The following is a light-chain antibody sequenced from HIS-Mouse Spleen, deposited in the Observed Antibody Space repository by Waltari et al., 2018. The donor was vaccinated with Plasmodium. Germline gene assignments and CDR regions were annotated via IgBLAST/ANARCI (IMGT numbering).Light chain of an antibody. CDR3: QQSHT. CDR2: AAS. V-gene: IGKV1-39*01. Sequence: DIQMTQSPSSLSASVGDRVTITCRASQSISSYLNWYQQKPGKAPKLLVYAASSLQSGFPSRLSGSGSGTDFTLTISSLQPEDFATYYCQQSHTFGQGTKLEIK. CDR1: QSISSY. J-gene: IGKJ2*01.